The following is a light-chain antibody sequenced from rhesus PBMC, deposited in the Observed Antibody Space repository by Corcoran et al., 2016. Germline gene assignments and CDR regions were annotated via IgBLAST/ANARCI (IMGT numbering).Light chain of an antibody. CDR2: RVS. CDR1: QSLLHTDGETY. CDR3: MQALQTPLT. J-gene: IGKJ4*01. Sequence: DIVMTQTPPSLPVTPGEPASISCRSSQSLLHTDGETYLYWYLQKPGQPPRLLISRVSNRFSGVPDRFRGMGSGTDFTLKISRVKAEDVVVYYCMQALQTPLTFGGGTKVEIK. V-gene: IGKV2-73*01.